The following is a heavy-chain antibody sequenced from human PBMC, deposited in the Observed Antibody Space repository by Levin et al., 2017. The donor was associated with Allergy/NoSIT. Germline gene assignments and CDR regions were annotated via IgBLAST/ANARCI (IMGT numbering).Heavy chain of an antibody. V-gene: IGHV3-30-3*01. CDR2: ISYDGSNK. CDR3: ARDVPNNWNGDY. J-gene: IGHJ4*02. Sequence: GGSLRLSCAASGFTFSNYAMHWVRQAPGEGLEWVAMISYDGSNKYYADSVKGRFTISRDNSKNTLYLQMNSLRPEDTAVYYCARDVPNNWNGDYWGQGTLVTVSS. CDR1: GFTFSNYA. D-gene: IGHD1-1*01.